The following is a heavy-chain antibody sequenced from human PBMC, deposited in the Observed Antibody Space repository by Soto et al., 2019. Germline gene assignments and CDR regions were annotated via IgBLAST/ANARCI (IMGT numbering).Heavy chain of an antibody. J-gene: IGHJ4*02. Sequence: GGSLRLSCAASGFTFSSYGMHWVRQAPGKGLEWVAVIWYDGSNKYHADSVKGRFTISRDNSKNTLYLQMNSLRAEDTAVYYCARPYWGGSSSYDFYYWGQGTLVTVSS. CDR1: GFTFSSYG. V-gene: IGHV3-33*01. CDR3: ARPYWGGSSSYDFYY. CDR2: IWYDGSNK. D-gene: IGHD6-6*01.